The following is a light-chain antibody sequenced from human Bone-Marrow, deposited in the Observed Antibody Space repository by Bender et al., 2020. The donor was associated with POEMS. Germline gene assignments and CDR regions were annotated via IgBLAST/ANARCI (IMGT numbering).Light chain of an antibody. CDR2: SNN. J-gene: IGLJ3*02. Sequence: SGTSSNFGNNAANWYQHVPGTAPKLLIYSNNQRPSGVPDRFSASTSGTSASLAISGLHSDDEADYYFSSWDDSLNGWVFGGGTKLTVL. CDR1: SSNFGNNA. CDR3: SSWDDSLNGWV. V-gene: IGLV1-44*01.